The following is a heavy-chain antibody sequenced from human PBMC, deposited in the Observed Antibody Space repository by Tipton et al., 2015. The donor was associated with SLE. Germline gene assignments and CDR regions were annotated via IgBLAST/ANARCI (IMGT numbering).Heavy chain of an antibody. CDR2: IYTSGST. Sequence: LRLSCTVSGGSISSGSYYWSWIRQPAGKGLEWIGRIYTSGSTNYNPSLKSRVTISVDTSKNQFSLKLSSVTAADTAVYYCAREGIAAAGTPPFDYWGQGTLVPVSS. CDR1: GGSISSGSYY. CDR3: AREGIAAAGTPPFDY. D-gene: IGHD6-13*01. J-gene: IGHJ4*02. V-gene: IGHV4-61*02.